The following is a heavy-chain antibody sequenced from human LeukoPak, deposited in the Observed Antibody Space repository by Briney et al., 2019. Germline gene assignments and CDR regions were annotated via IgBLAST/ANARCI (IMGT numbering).Heavy chain of an antibody. CDR2: ISSSSYI. V-gene: IGHV3-21*01. J-gene: IGHJ3*02. D-gene: IGHD2-15*01. CDR1: GFTFSSYS. CDR3: ARDNELLLDRSAFDI. Sequence: PGGSLRLSCAASGFTFSSYSMNWVRQAPGKGLGWVSSISSSSYIYYADSVKGRFTISRDNAKNSLYLQMNSLRAEDTAVYYCARDNELLLDRSAFDIWGQGTMVTVSS.